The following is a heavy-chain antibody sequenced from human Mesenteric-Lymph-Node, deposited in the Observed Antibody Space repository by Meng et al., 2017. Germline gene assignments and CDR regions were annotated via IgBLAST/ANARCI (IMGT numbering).Heavy chain of an antibody. J-gene: IGHJ3*02. D-gene: IGHD3-3*01. V-gene: IGHV3-30*01. CDR1: GFTFSTYT. Sequence: GESLKISCEVSGFTFSTYTMHWVRQAPGKGLEWVAVISYDGSNGAYADSVKGRFTISRDNSKNTLHLQMNSLRPEDTAVYYCARSYYDFWGGYPADAFDIWGQGTMVTVSS. CDR3: ARSYYDFWGGYPADAFDI. CDR2: ISYDGSNG.